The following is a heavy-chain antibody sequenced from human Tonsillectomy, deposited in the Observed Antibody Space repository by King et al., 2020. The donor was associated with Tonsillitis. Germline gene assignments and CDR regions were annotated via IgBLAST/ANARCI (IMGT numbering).Heavy chain of an antibody. Sequence: VQLVESGGGLVQPGGSLRLSCAASGFTFSSYAMSWARQAPGKGLEWVSAISGSGGSTYSADSVKGRFSISRDNSRNTLYLQMHSLRAEDTAVYYCAEDKVLTRPRDSFDFWGQGTMVTVSS. V-gene: IGHV3-23*04. D-gene: IGHD3-16*01. J-gene: IGHJ3*01. CDR1: GFTFSSYA. CDR2: ISGSGGST. CDR3: AEDKVLTRPRDSFDF.